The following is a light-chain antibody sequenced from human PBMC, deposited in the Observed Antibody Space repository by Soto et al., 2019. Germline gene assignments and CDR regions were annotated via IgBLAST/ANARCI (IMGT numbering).Light chain of an antibody. CDR3: HQRQSWPRT. J-gene: IGKJ1*01. V-gene: IGKV3-11*01. CDR2: LAS. CDR1: QAVNTR. Sequence: ENVLTPSPATPSSFSGDRVTLPCRASQAVNTRLAWYQHKPGQAPRLLIYLASNRAAGVPARFSGSGSGTDFTLTISDVEPEDFAVYYCHQRQSWPRTFGQGTRWIS.